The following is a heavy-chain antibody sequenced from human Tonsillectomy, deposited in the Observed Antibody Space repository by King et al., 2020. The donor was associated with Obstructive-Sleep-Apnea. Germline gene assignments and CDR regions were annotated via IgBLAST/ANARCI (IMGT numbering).Heavy chain of an antibody. CDR3: AKDKVYDSRTFDY. V-gene: IGHV3-9*01. CDR1: GFRFDDYA. CDR2: ISWSSSSI. Sequence: VQLVESGGGSVQPGRSLRLTCAASGFRFDDYAMHWVRQAPGKGLEWVSGISWSSSSIGYADSVKGRFTISRDNAKNSLYLQMNSLRPEDTAFYYCAKDKVYDSRTFDYWGQGTRVTVSS. D-gene: IGHD3-22*01. J-gene: IGHJ4*02.